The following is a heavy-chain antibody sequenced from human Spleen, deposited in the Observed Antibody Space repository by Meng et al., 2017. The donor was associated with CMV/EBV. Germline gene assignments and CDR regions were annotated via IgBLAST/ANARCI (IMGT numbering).Heavy chain of an antibody. V-gene: IGHV1-18*01. CDR1: GYPFTNYG. CDR2: ISAYNNNI. CDR3: ARDRAARAYYFDY. J-gene: IGHJ4*02. D-gene: IGHD2-15*01. Sequence: ASGYPFTNYGISWVRQAPGQGLEWMGWISAYNNNINYAQNLQGRVTMTTDTSTNTAYMELRGLRSDDTAVYYCARDRAARAYYFDYWGQGTLVTVSS.